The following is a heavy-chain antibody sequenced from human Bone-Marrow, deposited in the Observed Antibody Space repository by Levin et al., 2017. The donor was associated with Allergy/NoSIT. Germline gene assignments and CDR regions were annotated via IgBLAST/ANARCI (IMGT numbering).Heavy chain of an antibody. CDR2: IGFDGSNK. D-gene: IGHD3-10*01. Sequence: LSLTCASSGFSISIYAMHWVRQAPGKGLEWVAVIGFDGSNKYYADSVKGRFTISRDNSKNTLFLQMNGVRAEDTAVYYCAKQNGSGTDYYYYGLDVWGQGTTVTV. CDR3: AKQNGSGTDYYYYGLDV. CDR1: GFSISIYA. V-gene: IGHV3-30*18. J-gene: IGHJ6*02.